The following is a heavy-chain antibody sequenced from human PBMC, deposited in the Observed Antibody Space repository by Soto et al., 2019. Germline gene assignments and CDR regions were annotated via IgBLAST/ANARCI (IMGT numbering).Heavy chain of an antibody. J-gene: IGHJ6*02. CDR1: GGTFSSYA. V-gene: IGHV1-69*13. Sequence: ASVKVSCKAYGGTFSSYAISWVRQSPVQGIEWMGVSTPIIGTANYAQKFQGRVTITADESTSTVYMELGSLRAENTAVYYGAGVGLSSWLYYEPGDYYYGMDVWGQGTTVTVSS. CDR3: AGVGLSSWLYYEPGDYYYGMDV. CDR2: STPIIGTA. D-gene: IGHD3-3*01.